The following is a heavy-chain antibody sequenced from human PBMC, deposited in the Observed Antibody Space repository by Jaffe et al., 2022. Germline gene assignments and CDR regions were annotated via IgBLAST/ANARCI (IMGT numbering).Heavy chain of an antibody. V-gene: IGHV5-51*03. D-gene: IGHD4-17*01. CDR1: GYSFTSYW. CDR2: IYPGDSDT. J-gene: IGHJ3*02. Sequence: EVQLVQSGAEVKKPGESLKISCKGSGYSFTSYWIGWVRQMPGKGLEWMGIIYPGDSDTRYSPSFQGQVTISADKSISTAYLQWSSLKASDTAMYYCARTLEDYGDYRDAFDIWGQGTMVTVSS. CDR3: ARTLEDYGDYRDAFDI.